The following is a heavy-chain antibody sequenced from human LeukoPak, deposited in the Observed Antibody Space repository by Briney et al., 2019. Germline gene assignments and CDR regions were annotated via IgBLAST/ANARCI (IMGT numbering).Heavy chain of an antibody. V-gene: IGHV3-30-3*01. J-gene: IGHJ6*02. CDR3: ARDNDPFSYYDFWSGHYTNYYYYGMDV. D-gene: IGHD3-3*01. Sequence: PGGSLRLSCAASGFTFSSYAMHWVRQAPGKGLEWVAVISYDGSNKYYADSVKGRFTISRDNSKNTLYLQMNSLRAEDTAVYYCARDNDPFSYYDFWSGHYTNYYYYGMDVWGQGTTVTVS. CDR2: ISYDGSNK. CDR1: GFTFSSYA.